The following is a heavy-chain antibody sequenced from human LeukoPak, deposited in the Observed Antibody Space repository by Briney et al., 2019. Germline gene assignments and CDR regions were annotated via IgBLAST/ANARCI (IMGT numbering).Heavy chain of an antibody. CDR2: FDPEDGET. V-gene: IGHV1-24*01. J-gene: IGHJ4*02. CDR3: ASSPRDSSGYYYEAAYY. Sequence: ASVKVSCKVSGYTLTELSMHWVRQAPGKGLEWMGGFDPEDGETIYAQKFQGRVTITADESTSTAYMELSSLRSEDTAVYYCASSPRDSSGYYYEAAYYWGQGTLVTVSS. D-gene: IGHD3-22*01. CDR1: GYTLTELS.